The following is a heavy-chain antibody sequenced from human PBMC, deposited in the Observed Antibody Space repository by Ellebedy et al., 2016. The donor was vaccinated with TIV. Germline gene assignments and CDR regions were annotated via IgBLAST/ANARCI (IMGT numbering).Heavy chain of an antibody. Sequence: GESLKISCVASDFAFSSFGMHWVRQTPGKGLEWVAVISYDGSSKYYADSVKGRFTISRDNSMTTLYLEMNSLRAEDTAVNYCARDLDKSSGWYGGAAYWGQGTLVTVSS. CDR3: ARDLDKSSGWYGGAAY. V-gene: IGHV3-30*19. CDR2: ISYDGSSK. J-gene: IGHJ4*02. CDR1: DFAFSSFG. D-gene: IGHD6-19*01.